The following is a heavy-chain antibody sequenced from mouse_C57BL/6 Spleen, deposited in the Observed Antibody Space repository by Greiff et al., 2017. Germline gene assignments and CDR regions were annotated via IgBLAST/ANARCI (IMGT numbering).Heavy chain of an antibody. D-gene: IGHD2-3*01. CDR1: GFTFNTYA. CDR2: IRSKSSNYAT. CDR3: VREGNDGYYLAWFAY. V-gene: IGHV10-3*01. J-gene: IGHJ3*01. Sequence: EVQVVESGGGLVQPKGSLKLSCAASGFTFNTYAMHWVRQAPGKGLEWVARIRSKSSNYATYYADSVKDRFTISRDDSQSMLYLQMNNLKTEDTAMYYCVREGNDGYYLAWFAYWGQGTLVTVSA.